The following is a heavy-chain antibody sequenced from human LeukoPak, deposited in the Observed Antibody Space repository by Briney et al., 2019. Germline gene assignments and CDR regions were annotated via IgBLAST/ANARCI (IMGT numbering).Heavy chain of an antibody. CDR2: INSDGIST. J-gene: IGHJ3*02. D-gene: IGHD2-15*01. CDR3: ARGYCSGGSCYKHNACDI. CDR1: GFTFSSYW. Sequence: PGGSLRLSCAASGFTFSSYWMHWVRQAPGKGLVWVSHINSDGISTGYVDSVKGRFITSRDNAKNTLYLQMNSLRAEDTAVYYCARGYCSGGSCYKHNACDIWGQGTMVTVSS. V-gene: IGHV3-74*01.